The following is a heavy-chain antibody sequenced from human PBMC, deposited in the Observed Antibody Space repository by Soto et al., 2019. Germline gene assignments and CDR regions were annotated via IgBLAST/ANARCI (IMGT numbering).Heavy chain of an antibody. Sequence: SETLSLTCSVSGGSISTVGHYWTWIRQPPGKGLEWIGSIYHTGSTYYSKSLRSRLTMSVDTSKSQFSLGLSSVTAADTAVYYCARATGTLRSRNCDYWGQGSLVTVSS. J-gene: IGHJ4*02. CDR3: ARATGTLRSRNCDY. CDR2: IYHTGST. V-gene: IGHV4-31*03. CDR1: GGSISTVGHY. D-gene: IGHD1-1*01.